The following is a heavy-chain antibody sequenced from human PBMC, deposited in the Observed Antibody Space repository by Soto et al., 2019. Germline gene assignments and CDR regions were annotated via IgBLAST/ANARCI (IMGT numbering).Heavy chain of an antibody. CDR2: IWYDGSNK. Sequence: QVQLVESGGGVVQPGRSLRLSCAASGFTFSSYGMHWVRQAPGKGLEWVAVIWYDGSNKYYADSVKGRFTISRDNSKNTLYLQMNSLRAEDTAVYYCARDKAVAGKAREFSLGYWGQGTLVTVSS. J-gene: IGHJ4*02. CDR3: ARDKAVAGKAREFSLGY. CDR1: GFTFSSYG. V-gene: IGHV3-33*01. D-gene: IGHD6-19*01.